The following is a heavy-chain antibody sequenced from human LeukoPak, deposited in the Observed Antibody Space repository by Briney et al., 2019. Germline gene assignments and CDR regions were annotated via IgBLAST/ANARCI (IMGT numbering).Heavy chain of an antibody. CDR1: GCTFSSYA. J-gene: IGHJ4*02. CDR3: ARDTAAGYYYGSGSVDY. Sequence: GGSLSLSCAASGCTFSSYAMHWVRQAPGKGLEWVAVISYDGSNKYYADSVKGRFTISRDNSKNTLHLQMNSLRAEDTAVYYCARDTAAGYYYGSGSVDYWGQGTLVTVSS. D-gene: IGHD3-10*01. V-gene: IGHV3-30-3*01. CDR2: ISYDGSNK.